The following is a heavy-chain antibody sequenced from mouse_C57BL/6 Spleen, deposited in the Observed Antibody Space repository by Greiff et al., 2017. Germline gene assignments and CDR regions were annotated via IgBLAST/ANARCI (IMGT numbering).Heavy chain of an antibody. J-gene: IGHJ4*01. CDR3: TRAVVAGDYYAMDY. CDR1: GYTFTDYE. V-gene: IGHV1-15*01. CDR2: IDPETGGT. Sequence: QVQLQQSGAELVRPGASVTLSCKASGYTFTDYEMHWVKQTPVHGLEWIGAIDPETGGTAYNQKFKGKAILTADKSSSTAYMELRSLTSEDSAVYYCTRAVVAGDYYAMDYWGQGTSVTVSS. D-gene: IGHD1-1*01.